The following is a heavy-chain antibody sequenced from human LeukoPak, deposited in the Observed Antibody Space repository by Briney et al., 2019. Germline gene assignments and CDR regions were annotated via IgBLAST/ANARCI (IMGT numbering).Heavy chain of an antibody. J-gene: IGHJ4*02. V-gene: IGHV7-4-1*02. D-gene: IGHD5-12*01. CDR1: GYTFTGYY. Sequence: ASVKVSCKASGYTFTGYYMHWVRQAPGQGLEWMGWINTNTGNPTYAQGFTGRFVFSLDTSVSTAYLQISSLQAEDTAVYYCARPRGYSGYYYFDYWGQGTLVTVSS. CDR3: ARPRGYSGYYYFDY. CDR2: INTNTGNP.